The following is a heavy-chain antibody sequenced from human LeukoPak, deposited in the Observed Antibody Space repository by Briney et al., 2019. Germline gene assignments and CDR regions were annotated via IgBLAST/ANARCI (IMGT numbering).Heavy chain of an antibody. CDR2: IYTSGST. CDR1: GGSFDSKY. Sequence: SETLSLTCSVSGGSFDSKYWSWIRQPPGKGLEWIGYIYTSGSTNFNPSLRSRVAMSIDTSKNQFSLKVYSVTAADAVVYYFANYIRNVHYYMDVWGKGTTVIVSS. V-gene: IGHV4-4*09. D-gene: IGHD1-1*01. CDR3: ANYIRNVHYYMDV. J-gene: IGHJ6*03.